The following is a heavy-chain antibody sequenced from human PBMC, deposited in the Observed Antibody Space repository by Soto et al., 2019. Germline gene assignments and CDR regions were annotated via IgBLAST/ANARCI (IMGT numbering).Heavy chain of an antibody. CDR1: GFTFSSYA. J-gene: IGHJ4*02. Sequence: QVQLVESGGGVVQPGRSLRLSCAASGFTFSSYAMHWVRQAPGKGLEWVAVISYDGSNKYYADSVKGRFTISRDNSKNTLYLQMNSLRAEDTAVYYCARGGEVVITPADYWCQGTLLTVSS. V-gene: IGHV3-30-3*01. CDR2: ISYDGSNK. CDR3: ARGGEVVITPADY. D-gene: IGHD3-22*01.